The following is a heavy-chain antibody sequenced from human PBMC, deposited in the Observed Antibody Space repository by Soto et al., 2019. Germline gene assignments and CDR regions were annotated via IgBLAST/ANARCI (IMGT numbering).Heavy chain of an antibody. Sequence: SVKVSCKASGGTFISYAISWVRQAPGQGLEWMGGIIPIFGTANYAQKFQGRVTITADESTSTAYMELSSLRSEDTAVYYCARDPGITGTTGNWFDPWGQGTLVTVSS. CDR3: ARDPGITGTTGNWFDP. V-gene: IGHV1-69*13. J-gene: IGHJ5*02. CDR2: IIPIFGTA. CDR1: GGTFISYA. D-gene: IGHD1-20*01.